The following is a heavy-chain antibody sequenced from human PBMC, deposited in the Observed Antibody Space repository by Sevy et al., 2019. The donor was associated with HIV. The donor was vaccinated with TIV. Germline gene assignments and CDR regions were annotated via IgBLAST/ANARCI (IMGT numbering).Heavy chain of an antibody. D-gene: IGHD2-15*01. V-gene: IGHV3-74*01. CDR1: GFTFSSYW. Sequence: GGSLRLSCAASGFTFSSYWMHWVRQAPGKGPVWVSGVNSDGSSTNYADSVKGRFTMSRDSAKNTLYLQMNSLRAEDTAVYFCVAATTWQDYWGQGTLVTVSS. CDR2: VNSDGSST. CDR3: VAATTWQDY. J-gene: IGHJ4*02.